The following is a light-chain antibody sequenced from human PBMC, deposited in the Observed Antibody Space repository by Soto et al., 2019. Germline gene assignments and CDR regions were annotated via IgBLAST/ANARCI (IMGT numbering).Light chain of an antibody. V-gene: IGLV2-23*03. CDR3: CSFAGSNTFV. Sequence: QSALTQPASVSGSPGQSITLSCTGTSSDVGCYNLVSWYQQHPGKAPKLMIYEGSKRPSGVSNRFSGSKSGNTASLTISGLRAEDEADYYCCSFAGSNTFVFGTGTKLTVL. CDR1: SSDVGCYNL. CDR2: EGS. J-gene: IGLJ1*01.